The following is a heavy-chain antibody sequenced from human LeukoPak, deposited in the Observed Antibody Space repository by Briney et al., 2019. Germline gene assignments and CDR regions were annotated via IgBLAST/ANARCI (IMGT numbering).Heavy chain of an antibody. Sequence: VKVSCKASGYTFTSYGISWVRQAPGQGLEWMGWISAYNGNTNYAQKLQGRVTMTTDTSTSTAYMELRSLRSDDTAVYYCARGYNYYDSSGYHAPYFDYWGQGTLVTVSS. J-gene: IGHJ4*02. CDR1: GYTFTSYG. CDR3: ARGYNYYDSSGYHAPYFDY. D-gene: IGHD3-22*01. V-gene: IGHV1-18*01. CDR2: ISAYNGNT.